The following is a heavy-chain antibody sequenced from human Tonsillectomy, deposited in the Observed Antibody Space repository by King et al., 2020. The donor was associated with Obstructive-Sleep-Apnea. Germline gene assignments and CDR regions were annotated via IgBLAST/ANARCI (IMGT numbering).Heavy chain of an antibody. CDR1: GFTFSSYA. Sequence: VQLVESGGGLVQPGGSLRLSCAASGFTFSSYAMSWVRQSPGKGLEWVSAISGSGDSTYYADSVKGLFTISRDNSKNTLYLQMNSLRAEDTAVYYCAEADYGGKSLDYWGQGTLVTVSS. V-gene: IGHV3-23*04. D-gene: IGHD4-23*01. J-gene: IGHJ4*02. CDR2: ISGSGDST. CDR3: AEADYGGKSLDY.